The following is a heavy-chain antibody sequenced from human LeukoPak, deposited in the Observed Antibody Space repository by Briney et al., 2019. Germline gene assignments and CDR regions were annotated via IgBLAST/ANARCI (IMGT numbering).Heavy chain of an antibody. V-gene: IGHV1-46*01. CDR2: INPST. CDR3: AREHYFYHMDG. CDR1: GYTFTSYY. J-gene: IGHJ6*03. Sequence: ASVKVSCKASGYTFTSYYLHWVRQAPGQGLEWMGLINPSTIYAQKFQGRVTMTRDMSTSTVYMELSSLRAEDTAVYYCAREHYFYHMDGWGEGTTVTVSS.